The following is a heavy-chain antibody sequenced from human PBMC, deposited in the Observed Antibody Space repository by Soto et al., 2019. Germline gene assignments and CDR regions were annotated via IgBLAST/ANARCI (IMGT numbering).Heavy chain of an antibody. Sequence: QVQLVQSGAEVQKPGSSVKVSCKASGGTFSSYAISWVRQAPGHGLEWMGGIIPILGTANYAQKFQGRVTISGDESTSRGYVELSRVRSEDTAVYYCARGAYDILTGTSYYDDYGMDVWGQGTTVTVSS. CDR3: ARGAYDILTGTSYYDDYGMDV. CDR2: IIPILGTA. V-gene: IGHV1-69*01. D-gene: IGHD3-9*01. J-gene: IGHJ6*02. CDR1: GGTFSSYA.